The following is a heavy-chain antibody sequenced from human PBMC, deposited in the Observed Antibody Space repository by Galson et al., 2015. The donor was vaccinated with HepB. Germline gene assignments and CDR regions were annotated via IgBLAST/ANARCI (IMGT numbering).Heavy chain of an antibody. CDR3: AKGGTSSTMVRGVIIPSHLDY. CDR1: GFTFDDYT. CDR2: ISWDGGST. J-gene: IGHJ4*02. V-gene: IGHV3-43*01. D-gene: IGHD3-10*01. Sequence: SLRLSCAASGFTFDDYTMHWVRQAPGKGLEWVSLISWDGGSTYYADSVKGRFTISRDNSKNSLYLQMNSLRTEDTALYYCAKGGTSSTMVRGVIIPSHLDYWGQGTLVTVSS.